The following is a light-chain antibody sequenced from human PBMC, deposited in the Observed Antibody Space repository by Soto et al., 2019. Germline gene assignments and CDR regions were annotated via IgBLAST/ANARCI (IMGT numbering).Light chain of an antibody. Sequence: SYELTQPPSVSGAPGKTARITCGGNNIGSKSVHWYQQKQGQAPVLVIYYDSDRPSGIPERFSGSNSGNTATLTISRVEAGDEADYYGQVWDSSSDYVFGTGTKLTVL. V-gene: IGLV3-21*04. J-gene: IGLJ1*01. CDR2: YDS. CDR3: QVWDSSSDYV. CDR1: NIGSKS.